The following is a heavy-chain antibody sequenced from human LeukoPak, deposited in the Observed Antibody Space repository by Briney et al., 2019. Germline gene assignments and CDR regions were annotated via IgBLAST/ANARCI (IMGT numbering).Heavy chain of an antibody. Sequence: PSETLSLTCAVYGGSFSGYYWSWIRQPPGKGLEWIGYIYHSGSTYYNPSLKSRVTISVDRSKNQFSLKLSSVTAADTAVYYCARGSGSYFDLIWGQGTLVTVSS. J-gene: IGHJ4*02. CDR1: GGSFSGYY. V-gene: IGHV4-34*01. CDR2: IYHSGST. D-gene: IGHD1-26*01. CDR3: ARGSGSYFDLI.